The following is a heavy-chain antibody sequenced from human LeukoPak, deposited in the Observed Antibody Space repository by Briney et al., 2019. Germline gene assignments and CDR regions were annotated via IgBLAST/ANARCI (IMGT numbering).Heavy chain of an antibody. CDR2: TSSDLNVK. Sequence: GGPLRLSCAASGFTFRNYVIHWVRQAPGKGLEWVAVTSSDLNVKLYADSVKGRFTISRDNSRSTLYLQTNSLRPEDTAIYYCAREGYYGSGSPPSLYFDYWGQGTLVTVSS. D-gene: IGHD3-10*01. CDR1: GFTFRNYV. CDR3: AREGYYGSGSPPSLYFDY. J-gene: IGHJ4*02. V-gene: IGHV3-30-3*01.